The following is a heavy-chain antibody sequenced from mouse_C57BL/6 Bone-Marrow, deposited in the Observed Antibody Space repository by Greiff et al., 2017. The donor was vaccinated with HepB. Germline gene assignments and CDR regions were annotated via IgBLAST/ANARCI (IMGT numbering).Heavy chain of an antibody. Sequence: DVMLVESGGDLVKPGGSLKLSCAASGFTFSSYGMSWVRQTPDKRLEWVATISRGGSYTYYPDSVKGRFTISRDNAKNTLYLQMSSLKSEDTAMYYCARHGLWDWDYWGQGTTLTVSS. CDR2: ISRGGSYT. D-gene: IGHD4-1*01. CDR3: ARHGLWDWDY. CDR1: GFTFSSYG. V-gene: IGHV5-6*02. J-gene: IGHJ2*01.